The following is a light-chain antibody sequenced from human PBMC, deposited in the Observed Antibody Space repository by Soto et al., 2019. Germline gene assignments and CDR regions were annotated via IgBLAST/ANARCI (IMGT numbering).Light chain of an antibody. Sequence: DIQMTQSPSTLSASVGDRVTITCRASQSISSWLAWYQQKPGKAPKLLLYDASSLESAVPSRFSGSGSGTEFTLTISSLQPDDFATYYCQQYNSYPWTFGQGTKVEIK. CDR1: QSISSW. CDR3: QQYNSYPWT. J-gene: IGKJ1*01. CDR2: DAS. V-gene: IGKV1-5*01.